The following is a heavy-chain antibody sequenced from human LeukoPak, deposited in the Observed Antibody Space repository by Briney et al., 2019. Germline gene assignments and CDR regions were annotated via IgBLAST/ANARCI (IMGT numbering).Heavy chain of an antibody. CDR1: GGSISSGSYY. V-gene: IGHV4-61*02. J-gene: IGHJ4*02. CDR3: ASANWGSSFDY. Sequence: SQTLSLTCTVSGGSISSGSYYWSWIWQPAGKGLEWIGRIYTSGSTNYNPSLKSRVTISVDTSKNQFSLKLNSVTAADTAVYYCASANWGSSFDYWGQGTLVTVSS. D-gene: IGHD3-16*01. CDR2: IYTSGST.